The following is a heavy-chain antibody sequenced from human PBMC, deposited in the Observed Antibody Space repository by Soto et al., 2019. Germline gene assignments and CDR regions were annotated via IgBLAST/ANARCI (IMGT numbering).Heavy chain of an antibody. J-gene: IGHJ5*02. CDR3: ARDGQQLELDP. CDR2: IWYDGSNK. Sequence: GGSLRLSCAASGFTFSSYGMHWVRQAPGKGLEWVAVIWYDGSNKYYADSVKGRFTISRDNSKNTLYLQMNSLRAEDTAVYYCARDGQQLELDPWGQGTQVTVSS. D-gene: IGHD6-13*01. V-gene: IGHV3-33*01. CDR1: GFTFSSYG.